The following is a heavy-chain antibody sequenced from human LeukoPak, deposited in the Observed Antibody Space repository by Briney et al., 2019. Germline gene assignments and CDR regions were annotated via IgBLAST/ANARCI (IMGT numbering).Heavy chain of an antibody. CDR2: ISTTSSNI. D-gene: IGHD3-3*01. V-gene: IGHV3-48*02. J-gene: IGHJ4*02. Sequence: YISTTSSNIYYADSVEGRFTISRDNAKNLLYLQMDSLRDEDTAVYYCSRDGGFWSAYPLDYWGQGTLVTVSA. CDR3: SRDGGFWSAYPLDY.